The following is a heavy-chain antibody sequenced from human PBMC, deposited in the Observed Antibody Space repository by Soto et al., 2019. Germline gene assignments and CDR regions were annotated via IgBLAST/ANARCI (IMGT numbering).Heavy chain of an antibody. J-gene: IGHJ6*04. CDR3: PTRVAPWGWGNYYSVMAV. CDR1: GFTFSSYA. V-gene: IGHV3-23*01. CDR2: ISGSGGST. D-gene: IGHD3-16*01. Sequence: EVQLLESGGGLVQPGGSLRLSCAASGFTFSSYAMSWVRQAPGKGLEWVSAISGSGGSTYYADSVKGRFTISRDNSKNTLNLQMTSLRAENTAVNSGPTRVAPWGWGNYYSVMAVWGKGTTVT.